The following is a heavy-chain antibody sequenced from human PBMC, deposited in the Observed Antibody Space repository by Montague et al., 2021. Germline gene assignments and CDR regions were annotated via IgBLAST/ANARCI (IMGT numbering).Heavy chain of an antibody. J-gene: IGHJ4*02. CDR1: GDSLSSVGYS. V-gene: IGHV4-31*03. CDR3: ARGRLATGDFDY. Sequence: PLSLTCTVSGDSLSSVGYSWTWIRQHPGKGLEWIGYMYYSGSTYYNPSLKSRVTISGDTSKNHFSLRLTSVTAADTAVYYCARGRLATGDFDYWGQGTLVTVSS. CDR2: MYYSGST. D-gene: IGHD6-13*01.